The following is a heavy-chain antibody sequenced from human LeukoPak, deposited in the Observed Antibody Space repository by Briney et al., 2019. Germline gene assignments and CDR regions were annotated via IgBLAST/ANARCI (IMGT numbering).Heavy chain of an antibody. Sequence: SVKVSCQASGGTFSSYAISWVRQAPGQGLEWMGGISPIFGTANYAQKFQGRVTITTDESTSTAYMELSSLRSEDTAVYYCARGVLRYFDWLLRSLDYWGQGTLVTVSS. D-gene: IGHD3-9*01. CDR1: GGTFSSYA. J-gene: IGHJ4*02. V-gene: IGHV1-69*05. CDR3: ARGVLRYFDWLLRSLDY. CDR2: ISPIFGTA.